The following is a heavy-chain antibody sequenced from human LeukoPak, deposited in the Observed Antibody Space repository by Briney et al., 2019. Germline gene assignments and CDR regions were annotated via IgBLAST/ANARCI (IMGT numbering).Heavy chain of an antibody. CDR1: GGSISSYY. CDR2: IYYSGST. V-gene: IGHV4-59*08. CDR3: ARYTTGFLYPAWFDP. D-gene: IGHD4-11*01. J-gene: IGHJ5*02. Sequence: ETLSLTCTVSGGSISSYYWSWIRQPPGKGLEWIGYIYYSGSTNYNPSLKSRVTISVDTSKNQFSLKLSSVAAADTAVYYCARYTTGFLYPAWFDPWGQGTLVTVSS.